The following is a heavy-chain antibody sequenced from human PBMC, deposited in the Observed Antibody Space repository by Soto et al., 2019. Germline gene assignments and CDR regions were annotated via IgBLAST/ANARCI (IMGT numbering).Heavy chain of an antibody. J-gene: IGHJ4*02. Sequence: SVKVSCKASGGTFSSYAISWVRQAPGQGLEWMGGIIPIFGTANYAQKFQGRVTITADESTSTAYMELSSLRSEDTAVYYCARARDGGSYHFDYWGQGTLVTVSS. V-gene: IGHV1-69*13. CDR1: GGTFSSYA. CDR2: IIPIFGTA. CDR3: ARARDGGSYHFDY. D-gene: IGHD1-26*01.